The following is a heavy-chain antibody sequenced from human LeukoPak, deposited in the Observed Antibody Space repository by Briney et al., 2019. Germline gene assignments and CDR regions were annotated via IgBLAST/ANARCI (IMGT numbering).Heavy chain of an antibody. J-gene: IGHJ4*02. CDR1: GYTFTNYD. Sequence: ASVKVSCKASGYTFTNYDISWVRQAPGQGLEWMGWISAYNGNINYAQNLQGRVTMTTDTSTSTAYMELRSLRSDDTAVYYCARGRYCSSTSCSPSFYFDFWGQGTLVTVSS. V-gene: IGHV1-18*01. CDR3: ARGRYCSSTSCSPSFYFDF. CDR2: ISAYNGNI. D-gene: IGHD2-2*01.